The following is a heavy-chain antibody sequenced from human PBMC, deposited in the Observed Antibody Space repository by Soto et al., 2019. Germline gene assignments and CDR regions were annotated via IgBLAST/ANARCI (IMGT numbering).Heavy chain of an antibody. CDR3: ATNSGGLRSDFDY. J-gene: IGHJ4*02. CDR1: GGSISGTAYY. Sequence: QLRLQESGPGLVKPSETLSLTCTVSGGSISGTAYYWAWIRQPPGKGLEWIGSIYYSGATYYSPSLKSRVTMSVDTSKNQFSLNLNSVTAADTAVYYCATNSGGLRSDFDYWGQGTPVTVSS. V-gene: IGHV4-39*01. CDR2: IYYSGAT. D-gene: IGHD1-26*01.